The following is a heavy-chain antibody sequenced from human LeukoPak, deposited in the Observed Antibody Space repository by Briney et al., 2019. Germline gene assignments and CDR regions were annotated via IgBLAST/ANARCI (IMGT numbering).Heavy chain of an antibody. V-gene: IGHV3-66*01. CDR1: RITLRSNY. CDR2: IYSGGST. J-gene: IGHJ1*01. CDR3: ARDRSGYFQN. D-gene: IGHD3-3*01. Sequence: PGASMRLSSAASRITLRSNYLRWVPQAPPERLEWVSVIYSGGSTYYADSVKGRFTISRDNSKNTLYLQMNSLRAEDTAVYYCARDRSGYFQNWGQGTLVTVSS.